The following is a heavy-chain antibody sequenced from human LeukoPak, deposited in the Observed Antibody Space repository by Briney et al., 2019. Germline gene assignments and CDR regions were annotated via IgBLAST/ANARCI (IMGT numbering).Heavy chain of an antibody. D-gene: IGHD7-27*01. CDR1: GYTFTNYD. CDR3: ARAPGGTGEIDF. CDR2: ISAYNCNK. Sequence: ASVKVSCKASGYTFTNYDINWVRQAPGQGLEWMGWISAYNCNKNYAQKLQGRVTMTTDTSASTAYMELRSLTSDDTAVYYCARAPGGTGEIDFWGQGTLVTVS. V-gene: IGHV1-18*01. J-gene: IGHJ4*02.